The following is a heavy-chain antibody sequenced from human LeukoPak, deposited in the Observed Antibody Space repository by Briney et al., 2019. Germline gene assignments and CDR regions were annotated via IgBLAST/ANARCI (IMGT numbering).Heavy chain of an antibody. CDR1: GFTFSSYS. Sequence: GGSLRLSCAASGFTFSSYSMNWVRQAPGKGLEWVSSISSSSSYIYYADSVKGRFTISRDNAKNSLYLQMNSLRAEDTAVYYCARRSTNYYDSSGPLDHWGQGTLVTVSS. D-gene: IGHD3-22*01. J-gene: IGHJ4*02. V-gene: IGHV3-21*01. CDR3: ARRSTNYYDSSGPLDH. CDR2: ISSSSSYI.